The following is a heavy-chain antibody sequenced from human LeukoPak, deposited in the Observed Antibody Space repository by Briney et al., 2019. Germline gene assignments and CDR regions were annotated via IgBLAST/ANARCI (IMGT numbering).Heavy chain of an antibody. J-gene: IGHJ4*02. V-gene: IGHV3-66*01. CDR3: ARRLEYSGSKGVFDY. Sequence: GGSLRLSCAASGLTVTSNYMTWVRQAPGKGLEWVAIIYSGGYTDYSDSVKGRFTISRDNSKNTLYLQMNSLRAEDTAVYYCARRLEYSGSKGVFDYWGQGTLVTVSS. D-gene: IGHD1-26*01. CDR2: IYSGGYT. CDR1: GLTVTSNY.